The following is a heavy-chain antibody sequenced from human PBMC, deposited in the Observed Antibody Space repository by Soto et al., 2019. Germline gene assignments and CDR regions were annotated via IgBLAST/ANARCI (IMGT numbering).Heavy chain of an antibody. CDR3: AMLNSGSYSYHGMDV. D-gene: IGHD1-26*01. CDR1: GFTFSSYA. J-gene: IGHJ6*02. V-gene: IGHV3-23*01. CDR2: SSGSGGNT. Sequence: EVQLLESGGDLVQPGGSLRLSCAASGFTFSSYAMNWVRQAPGKGLEWVSASSGSGGNTFYADSVKGRFTISRDNSKNTLFLQMRSLRAEDTAIYYCAMLNSGSYSYHGMDVWGQGTTVTVSS.